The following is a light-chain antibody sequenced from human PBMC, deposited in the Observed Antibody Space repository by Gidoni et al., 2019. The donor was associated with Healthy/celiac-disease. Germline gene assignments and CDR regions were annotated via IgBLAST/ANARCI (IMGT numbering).Light chain of an antibody. V-gene: IGLV3-1*01. J-gene: IGLJ2*01. CDR3: QAWDSSTVV. CDR2: QDS. CDR1: KLGDKY. Sequence: SYELTQPPSVSVSPGQTASITRSGDKLGDKYACWYQQKPGQSPVLVIYQDSKRPSGIPEPFSGSNSGNTATLTISGTHAMDEADYYCQAWDSSTVVFGGGTKLTVL.